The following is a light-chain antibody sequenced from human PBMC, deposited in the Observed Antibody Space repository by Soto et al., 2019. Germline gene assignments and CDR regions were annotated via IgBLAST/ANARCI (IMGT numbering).Light chain of an antibody. J-gene: IGLJ1*01. CDR2: EVT. Sequence: VLTQPPSASGSPGQSVTISCTGTTSDIGAYNYVSWYQQRPGKAPKLIIYEVTRRPSGVPDRIFGSKYDTTASLTVSGIQAEDEADSYCSSLAGTNRFVFGTRTTVT. CDR3: SSLAGTNRFV. CDR1: TSDIGAYNY. V-gene: IGLV2-8*01.